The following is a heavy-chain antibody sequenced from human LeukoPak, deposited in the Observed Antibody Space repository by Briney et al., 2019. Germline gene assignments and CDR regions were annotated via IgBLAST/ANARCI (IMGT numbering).Heavy chain of an antibody. D-gene: IGHD2-15*01. CDR2: IYSGGST. CDR1: GFTLSSNY. CDR3: ARESQGDCSGGSCYSYGMDV. V-gene: IGHV3-53*01. J-gene: IGHJ6*04. Sequence: SGGSLRLSCAASGFTLSSNYMSWVRQAPGKGLEWVSVIYSGGSTYYADSVKGRFTISRDNSKNTLYLQMNSLRAEDTAGYYCARESQGDCSGGSCYSYGMDVWGKGTTVTVSS.